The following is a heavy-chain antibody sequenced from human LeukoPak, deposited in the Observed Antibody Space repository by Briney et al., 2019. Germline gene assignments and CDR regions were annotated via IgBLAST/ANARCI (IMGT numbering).Heavy chain of an antibody. CDR3: ARTVVPAATPGFDP. D-gene: IGHD2-2*01. V-gene: IGHV4-59*01. Sequence: PSETLSLTCTVSGGSISSYYWSWLRQPPGKGLEWIGYIYYSGSTNYNPSLKSRVTISVDTSKNQFSLKLRSVTAADTAVYYCARTVVPAATPGFDPWGQGTLVTVSS. J-gene: IGHJ5*02. CDR1: GGSISSYY. CDR2: IYYSGST.